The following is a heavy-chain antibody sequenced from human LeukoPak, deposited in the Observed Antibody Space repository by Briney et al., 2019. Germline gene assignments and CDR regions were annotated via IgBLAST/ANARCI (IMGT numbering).Heavy chain of an antibody. CDR3: AKDRGPYIGIANNWFDP. D-gene: IGHD1-26*01. Sequence: GGALRLSCAASVFTFNIYAINWIPQALGKGLECVSGINGYGDSTHYADSLKGRFTISRDNSKNTVYLQMNNLRAHDPAVYYCAKDRGPYIGIANNWFDPWGQGTLVTVSS. CDR2: INGYGDST. J-gene: IGHJ5*02. V-gene: IGHV3-23*01. CDR1: VFTFNIYA.